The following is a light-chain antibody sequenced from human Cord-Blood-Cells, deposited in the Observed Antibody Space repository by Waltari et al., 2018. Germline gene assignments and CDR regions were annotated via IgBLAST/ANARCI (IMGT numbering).Light chain of an antibody. J-gene: IGKJ1*01. CDR3: QKYNSAPPT. V-gene: IGKV1-27*01. Sequence: DIQMTQSPSSLSASVGDRVTINCRASQGISNYLAWYQQKPGKVPKLLIYAASTLQSGVPSRFSGSGSGTDFTLTISSLQPEDVATYYCQKYNSAPPTFGQGTKVEIK. CDR2: AAS. CDR1: QGISNY.